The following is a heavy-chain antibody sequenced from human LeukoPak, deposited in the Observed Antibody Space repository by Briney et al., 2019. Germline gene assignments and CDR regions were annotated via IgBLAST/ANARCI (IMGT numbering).Heavy chain of an antibody. D-gene: IGHD4-17*01. V-gene: IGHV4-59*01. CDR3: ATGGYGDYPWYFDY. Sequence: SETLSLTCTVSGGSISSYYWSWIRQPPGKGLEWIGYIYYSGSTNYNPSLKSRVTISVDTSKNQFSLKLSSVTAADTAVYYCATGGYGDYPWYFDYWAQGTLVTVSS. J-gene: IGHJ4*02. CDR1: GGSISSYY. CDR2: IYYSGST.